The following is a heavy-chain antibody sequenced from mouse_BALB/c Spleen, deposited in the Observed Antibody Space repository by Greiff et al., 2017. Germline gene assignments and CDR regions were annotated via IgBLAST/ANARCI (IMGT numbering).Heavy chain of an antibody. J-gene: IGHJ3*01. CDR1: GYAFSSSW. D-gene: IGHD2-1*01. CDR2: IYPGDGDT. CDR3: ARDSPRGNPFAY. Sequence: VMLVESGPELVKPGASVKISCKASGYAFSSSWMNWVKQRPGQGLEWIGRIYPGDGDTNYNGKFKGKATLTADKSSSTAYMQLSSLTSVDSAVYFCARDSPRGNPFAYWGQGTLVTVSA. V-gene: IGHV1-82*01.